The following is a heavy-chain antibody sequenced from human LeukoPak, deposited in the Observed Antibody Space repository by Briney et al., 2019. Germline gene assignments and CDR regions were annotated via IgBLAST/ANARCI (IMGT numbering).Heavy chain of an antibody. CDR3: ARDKGGVGATIGSYYFDY. D-gene: IGHD1-26*01. CDR2: ISSSSSYI. V-gene: IGHV3-21*01. CDR1: GFTFSSYS. Sequence: GGSLRLSCAASGFTFSSYSMNWVRQAPGKGLEWVSSISSSSSYISYADSVKGRFTISRDNAKNSLYLQMNSLRAEDTAVYYCARDKGGVGATIGSYYFDYWGQGTLVTVSS. J-gene: IGHJ4*02.